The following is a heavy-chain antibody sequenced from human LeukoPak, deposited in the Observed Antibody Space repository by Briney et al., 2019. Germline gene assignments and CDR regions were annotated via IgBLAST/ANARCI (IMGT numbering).Heavy chain of an antibody. Sequence: GGSLRLSCAASGFTFSSYAMTWVRQAPGKGLEWISYIRSSGSPIYYADSVRGRFTISKDNAKNSLYLQMNSLRDEDTAVYYCARVAVGATRVDFDYWGQGTLVTVSS. CDR3: ARVAVGATRVDFDY. CDR1: GFTFSSYA. V-gene: IGHV3-48*02. D-gene: IGHD1-26*01. J-gene: IGHJ4*02. CDR2: IRSSGSPI.